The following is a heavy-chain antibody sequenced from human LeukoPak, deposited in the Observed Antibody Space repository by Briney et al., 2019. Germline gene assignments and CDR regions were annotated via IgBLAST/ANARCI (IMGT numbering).Heavy chain of an antibody. V-gene: IGHV3-74*01. Sequence: GGSLRLSCAASGFTFSSYAMSWVRQAPGKGLVWVSRINSDGSSTSYADSVKGRFTISRDNAKNTLYLQMNSLRAEDTAVYYCARDFRPSDDAFDIWGQGTMVTVSS. CDR1: GFTFSSYA. CDR3: ARDFRPSDDAFDI. J-gene: IGHJ3*02. CDR2: INSDGSST.